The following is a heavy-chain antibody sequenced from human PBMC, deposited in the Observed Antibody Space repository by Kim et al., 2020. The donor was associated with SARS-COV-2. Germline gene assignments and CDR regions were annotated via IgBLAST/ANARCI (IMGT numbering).Heavy chain of an antibody. CDR2: ISSSSSYI. CDR3: ARDGWQVAGPWMGAFDI. J-gene: IGHJ3*02. Sequence: GGSLRLSCAASGFTFSSYSMNWVRQAPGKGLEWVSSISSSSSYIYYADSVKGRFTISRDNAKNSLYLQMNSLRAEDTAVYYCARDGWQVAGPWMGAFDIWGQGTMVTVSS. CDR1: GFTFSSYS. D-gene: IGHD6-19*01. V-gene: IGHV3-21*01.